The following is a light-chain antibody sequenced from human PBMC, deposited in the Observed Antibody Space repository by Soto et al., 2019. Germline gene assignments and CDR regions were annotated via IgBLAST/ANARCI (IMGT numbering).Light chain of an antibody. CDR3: QQYYSYLVT. CDR1: QSISSW. Sequence: DIQMTQSPSTLSASVGDRVTITCRASQSISSWLAWYQQKPGKAPKLLIYKASSLESGVPSRFSGSGSGTEFTLTISSLQPDDFATYYCQQYYSYLVTFGGGTKVEIK. J-gene: IGKJ4*01. V-gene: IGKV1-5*03. CDR2: KAS.